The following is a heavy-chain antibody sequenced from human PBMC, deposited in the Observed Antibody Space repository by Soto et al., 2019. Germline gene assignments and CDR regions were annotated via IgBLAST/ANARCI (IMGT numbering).Heavy chain of an antibody. CDR3: ARTRCESTSCPPNFDY. Sequence: QVQLQQWGAGLLKPSETLSLTCGVYAGSFSGYYWSWIRQPPGKVLEWIGEINHSGSTNYNPSLKSRVTISVDASKAQFSLRLSSLTPADTAVYYCARTRCESTSCPPNFDYWGQGTLVAVSS. CDR1: AGSFSGYY. J-gene: IGHJ4*02. V-gene: IGHV4-34*01. CDR2: INHSGST. D-gene: IGHD2-2*01.